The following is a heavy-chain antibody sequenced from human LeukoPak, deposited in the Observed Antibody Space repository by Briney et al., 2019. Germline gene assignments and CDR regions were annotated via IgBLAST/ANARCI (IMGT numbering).Heavy chain of an antibody. CDR1: GFTFTKYN. D-gene: IGHD5-24*01. V-gene: IGHV1-46*01. CDR3: ARVRDGYNDAYDI. J-gene: IGHJ3*02. Sequence: ASVKVSCKASGFTFTKYNMHWVRQAPGQGLKWMGIINPSGGSTNYAQNFQARVTMTRDTSTSTVYMELSSLRSEDTAVYYCARVRDGYNDAYDIWGQGTMVTVPS. CDR2: INPSGGST.